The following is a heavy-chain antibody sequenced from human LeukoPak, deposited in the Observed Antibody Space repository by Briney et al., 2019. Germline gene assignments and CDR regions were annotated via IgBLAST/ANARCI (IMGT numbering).Heavy chain of an antibody. CDR3: AGIRSDGDYVDY. V-gene: IGHV2-70*01. D-gene: IGHD3-10*01. J-gene: IGHJ4*02. CDR2: IQWDDDK. CDR1: RFSLRATAMS. Sequence: ESGPTLANPTHALTLTCTLSRFSLRATAMSVGWIRQPTEKALEWLALIQWDDDKNYSTSLNTRPIIAEDTPKNPVVTTMKYLDHVDTATYYCAGIRSDGDYVDYWGQGTLVTVSS.